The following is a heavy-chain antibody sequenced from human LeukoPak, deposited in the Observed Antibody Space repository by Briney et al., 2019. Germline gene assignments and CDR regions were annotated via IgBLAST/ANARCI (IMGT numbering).Heavy chain of an antibody. Sequence: SGPTLVKPTQTLTLTCSFSGFSLRNGEAGVAWIRQPPGKALEWLALIYWNDDRRYNPSLRSRLTITKDSSKNQVVLTMTNMDPVDTGKYFCAHNRSDVTPKWGTNTSFDPWGQGTLVTVSS. CDR3: AHNRSDVTPKWGTNTSFDP. V-gene: IGHV2-5*01. CDR2: IYWNDDR. J-gene: IGHJ5*02. D-gene: IGHD1/OR15-1a*01. CDR1: GFSLRNGEAG.